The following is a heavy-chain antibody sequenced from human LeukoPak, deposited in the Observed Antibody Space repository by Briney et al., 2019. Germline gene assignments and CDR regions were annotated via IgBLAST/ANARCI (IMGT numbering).Heavy chain of an antibody. J-gene: IGHJ4*02. CDR3: ARDHRVAGKVPHY. D-gene: IGHD6-19*01. CDR2: FDPEDGET. V-gene: IGHV1-24*01. Sequence: SVKVSCKVSGYTLTELSMHWVRQVPGKGLEWMGGFDPEDGETIYAQKFQGRVTMTTDTSTSTAYMELRSLRSDDTAVYYCARDHRVAGKVPHYWGQGTLVTVSS. CDR1: GYTLTELS.